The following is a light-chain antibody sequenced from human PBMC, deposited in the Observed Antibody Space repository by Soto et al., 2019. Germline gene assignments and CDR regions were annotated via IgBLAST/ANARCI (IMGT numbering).Light chain of an antibody. CDR2: DTS. CDR3: QPYNNWPLT. V-gene: IGKV3-15*01. Sequence: ENVLTQFPGTLSLSPGDRATLSCRASQSLSSGSLAWYQQKPGQTPRLLIYDTSTRATGVPTRFSGSRSGAEFTLTINSLQSEDFAVYYCQPYNNWPLTFGGGTKVDI. J-gene: IGKJ4*01. CDR1: QSLSSG.